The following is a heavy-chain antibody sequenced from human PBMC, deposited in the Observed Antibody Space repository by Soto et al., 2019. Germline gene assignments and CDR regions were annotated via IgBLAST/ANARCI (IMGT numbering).Heavy chain of an antibody. CDR3: ARVRIPVVVVPAAYYYYYYGMDV. D-gene: IGHD2-2*01. CDR2: INPNSGGT. Sequence: GASVKGSWKPSGYTFTGDYMRWGRQATGQGLEWMGWINPNSGGTNYAQKFQGWVTMTRDTSISTAYMELSRLGSDDTAVYYCARVRIPVVVVPAAYYYYYYGMDVWGQGTTVSVSS. V-gene: IGHV1-2*04. CDR1: GYTFTGDY. J-gene: IGHJ6*02.